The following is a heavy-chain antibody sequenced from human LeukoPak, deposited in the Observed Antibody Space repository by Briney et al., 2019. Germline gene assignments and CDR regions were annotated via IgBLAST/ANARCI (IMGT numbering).Heavy chain of an antibody. Sequence: GGSLRLSCAASGFTFSSYWMNWVRQAPGKGLEWVASINQDGSEKYYLDSVKGRFTISRDNAKNSLYLQMNSLRDEGTAVYSCARRAGAYSHPYDYWGQGTLVTVSS. J-gene: IGHJ4*02. CDR1: GFTFSSYW. CDR3: ARRAGAYSHPYDY. D-gene: IGHD4/OR15-4a*01. V-gene: IGHV3-7*01. CDR2: INQDGSEK.